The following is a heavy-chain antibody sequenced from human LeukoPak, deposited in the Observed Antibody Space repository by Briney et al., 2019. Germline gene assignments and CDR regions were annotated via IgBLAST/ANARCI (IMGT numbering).Heavy chain of an antibody. J-gene: IGHJ4*02. V-gene: IGHV4-61*01. CDR2: IYYSGST. CDR3: ASYSGSTVKFDY. D-gene: IGHD1-26*01. Sequence: SETLSLTCTVSGASVSSGSYYWSWIRQPPGKGLEWLGFIYYSGSTSYNPSLNSRVTISVDTSKNQFSLKLSSVTAADAAVYYCASYSGSTVKFDYWGQGTLVTVSS. CDR1: GASVSSGSYY.